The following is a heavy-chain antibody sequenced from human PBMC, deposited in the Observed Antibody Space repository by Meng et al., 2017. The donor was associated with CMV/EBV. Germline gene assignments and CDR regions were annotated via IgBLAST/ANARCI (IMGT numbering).Heavy chain of an antibody. CDR2: ISGSGGST. J-gene: IGHJ4*02. D-gene: IGHD2-2*01. V-gene: IGHV3-23*01. CDR3: AKPRGGECSSTSCYLGY. CDR1: GFTFSSYA. Sequence: GESLKISCAASGFTFSSYAMSWVRQAPVKGLEWVSAISGSGGSTYYADSVKGRFTISRDNAKNTLYRQRNSRRAEEKDVYYCAKPRGGECSSTSCYLGYWGQGTLVTVSS.